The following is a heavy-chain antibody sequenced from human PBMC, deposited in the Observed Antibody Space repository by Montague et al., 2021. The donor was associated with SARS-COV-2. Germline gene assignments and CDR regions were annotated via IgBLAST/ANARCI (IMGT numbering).Heavy chain of an antibody. Sequence: SETLSLTCTVAAGSISSHYWSWIRQPPGKALEWIGYVYYTGSTKYNPSLKSRVTMSVDTPKNRLSLSLRSLTAADTAVYYCAREYRIELWQTNWYFGLWGRGTLVTVSS. J-gene: IGHJ2*01. D-gene: IGHD5-18*01. V-gene: IGHV4-59*11. CDR1: AGSISSHY. CDR3: AREYRIELWQTNWYFGL. CDR2: VYYTGST.